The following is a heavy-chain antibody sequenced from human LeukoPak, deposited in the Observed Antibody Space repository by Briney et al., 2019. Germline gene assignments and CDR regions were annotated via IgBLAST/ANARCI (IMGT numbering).Heavy chain of an antibody. D-gene: IGHD1-26*01. J-gene: IGHJ4*02. CDR3: ARLGASGSYVDH. Sequence: SEALSLTCTVSGGSISSSSYYWGWIRQPPGKGLEWIGSIYYSGSTYYNPSLNSRVTISVDTSKNQFSLKLSPVTAADTAVYYCARLGASGSYVDHWGQGTLVTVSS. CDR1: GGSISSSSYY. CDR2: IYYSGST. V-gene: IGHV4-39*01.